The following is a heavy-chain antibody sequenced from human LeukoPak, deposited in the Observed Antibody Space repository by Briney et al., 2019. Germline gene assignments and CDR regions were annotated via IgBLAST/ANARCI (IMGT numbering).Heavy chain of an antibody. CDR1: GFTFSNYV. D-gene: IGHD6-6*01. J-gene: IGHJ4*02. CDR3: ARGSNSGYSSSYYFDY. Sequence: KPGGSLRLSCAASGFTFSNYVMNWVRRAPGKGLEWVSSISSSSSYIYYADSVKGRFTISRDNANNSLFLQMNSLRAEDTAVYYCARGSNSGYSSSYYFDYWGQGTLVTVSS. V-gene: IGHV3-21*01. CDR2: ISSSSSYI.